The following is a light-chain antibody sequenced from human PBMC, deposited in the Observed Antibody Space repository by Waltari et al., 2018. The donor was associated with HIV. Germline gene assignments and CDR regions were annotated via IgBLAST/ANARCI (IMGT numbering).Light chain of an antibody. Sequence: QAVVTQEPSQTVSPGGTVTLTCGSSTGAVTSGHSPYWFQQKPGQAPRTVIYDTSNKHSWTPARFSGSLLGGKAALTLSGAQPEDEAEYYCLLSYSGARVFGGGTKLTVL. CDR1: TGAVTSGHS. J-gene: IGLJ3*02. V-gene: IGLV7-46*01. CDR3: LLSYSGARV. CDR2: DTS.